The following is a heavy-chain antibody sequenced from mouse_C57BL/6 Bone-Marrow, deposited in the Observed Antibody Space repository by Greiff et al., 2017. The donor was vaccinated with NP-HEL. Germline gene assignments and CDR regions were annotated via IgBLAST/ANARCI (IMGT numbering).Heavy chain of an antibody. J-gene: IGHJ2*01. CDR1: GYTFTSYW. V-gene: IGHV1-72*01. CDR3: ARERIYYYGSSYY. CDR2: IDPNSGGT. D-gene: IGHD1-1*01. Sequence: QVQLQQPGAELVKPGASVKLSCKASGYTFTSYWMHWVKQRPGRCLEWIGRIDPNSGGTKYNEKFKSKATLTVDKPSSTAYMQLSSLTSEDSAVYYCARERIYYYGSSYYWGQGTTLTVSS.